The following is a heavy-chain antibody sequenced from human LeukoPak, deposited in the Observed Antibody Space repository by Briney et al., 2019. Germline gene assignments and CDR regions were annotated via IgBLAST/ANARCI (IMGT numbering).Heavy chain of an antibody. V-gene: IGHV1-2*02. CDR2: INPNSGGT. Sequence: PSVKVSCKASGYTFTGYYMHWVRQAPGQGLEWMGWINPNSGGTNYAQKLQGRVTMTRDTSISTAYMELSRLRSDDTAVYYCAREAEMATSFDYWGQGTLVTASP. CDR3: AREAEMATSFDY. J-gene: IGHJ4*02. D-gene: IGHD5-24*01. CDR1: GYTFTGYY.